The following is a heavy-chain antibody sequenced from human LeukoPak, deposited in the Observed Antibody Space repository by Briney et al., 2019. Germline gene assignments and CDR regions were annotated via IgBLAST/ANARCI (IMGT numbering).Heavy chain of an antibody. D-gene: IGHD3-16*01. V-gene: IGHV4-59*02. J-gene: IGHJ4*02. Sequence: SETLSLTCTVSSASVSSYYWSWVRQPPGGGLEWIGYISNSGGPSYNPSFKSRVTFSADTSKNHLSLKLNSVTPADTAVYFCARGGAGPLRDWGQGTLVTVSS. CDR2: ISNSGGP. CDR3: ARGGAGPLRD. CDR1: SASVSSYY.